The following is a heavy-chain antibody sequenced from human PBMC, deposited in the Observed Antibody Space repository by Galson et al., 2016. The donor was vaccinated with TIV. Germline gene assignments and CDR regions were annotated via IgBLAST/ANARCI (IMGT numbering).Heavy chain of an antibody. V-gene: IGHV5-51*01. Sequence: QSGAEVKKPGESLKISCQSSGSKFNSYWIGWVRQMPGKGPEWMGIIYPGDSDSRKSPSSQGQVTMSVDKSINTAYLQLSSLKASDTAMYYCARQSENAYDVWGQGTLVTVSS. J-gene: IGHJ3*01. CDR3: ARQSENAYDV. CDR2: IYPGDSDS. CDR1: GSKFNSYW.